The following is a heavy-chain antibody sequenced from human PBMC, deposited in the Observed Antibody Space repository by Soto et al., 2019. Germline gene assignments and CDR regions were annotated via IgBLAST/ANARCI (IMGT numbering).Heavy chain of an antibody. Sequence: GGSLRLSCAASGFTFSSYGMHWVRQAPGKGLEWVAVISYDGSNKYYADSVKGRFTISRDNSKNTLYLQMNSLRAEDTAVYYCAKDKSSSWYYFDYWGQGTLVTVSS. J-gene: IGHJ4*02. CDR3: AKDKSSSWYYFDY. D-gene: IGHD6-13*01. CDR2: ISYDGSNK. CDR1: GFTFSSYG. V-gene: IGHV3-30*18.